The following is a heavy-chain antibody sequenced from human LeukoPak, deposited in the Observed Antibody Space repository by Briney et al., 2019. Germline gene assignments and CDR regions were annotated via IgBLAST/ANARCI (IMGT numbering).Heavy chain of an antibody. D-gene: IGHD3-10*01. CDR3: ARHHEGNNYLS. V-gene: IGHV3-53*01. CDR1: GFSVRSNY. J-gene: IGHJ5*02. Sequence: GGSRRLSCAASGFSVRSNYMNWVRQAPGKGLEWVSVLHTGGNTYYADSVKGRFTISRDNSKNTLYLQMNSLRAEDTAVYYCARHHEGNNYLSWGQGTLVTVSS. CDR2: LHTGGNT.